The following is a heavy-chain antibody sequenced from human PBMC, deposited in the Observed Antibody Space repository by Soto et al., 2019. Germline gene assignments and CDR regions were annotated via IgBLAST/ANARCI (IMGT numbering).Heavy chain of an antibody. V-gene: IGHV6-1*01. Sequence: SQTLSLTCAITGDSVSSNSAGWSWVRQSPSRGLEWLGRTYYRSKWYYEYAVSVRGRITINPDTSKNQYSLQLNSVTPEDTAVYFCARGEQYSGRIFDYCGQGTLATGS. CDR2: TYYRSKWYY. D-gene: IGHD5-12*01. CDR3: ARGEQYSGRIFDY. CDR1: GDSVSSNSAG. J-gene: IGHJ4*01.